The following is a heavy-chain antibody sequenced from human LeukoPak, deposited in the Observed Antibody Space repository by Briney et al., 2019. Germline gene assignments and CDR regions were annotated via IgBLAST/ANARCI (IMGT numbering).Heavy chain of an antibody. V-gene: IGHV3-21*01. CDR3: ARAGCSSTSCYYDYYYMDV. CDR2: ISSSSSYI. J-gene: IGHJ6*03. Sequence: GGSLRLSCAASGFTFSSYSMNWVRQAPGKGLEWVSSISSSSSYIYYADSVKGRFTISRDNAKNSLYLQMNSLRAEDTAVYYCARAGCSSTSCYYDYYYMDVWGKGTTVTVSS. CDR1: GFTFSSYS. D-gene: IGHD2-2*01.